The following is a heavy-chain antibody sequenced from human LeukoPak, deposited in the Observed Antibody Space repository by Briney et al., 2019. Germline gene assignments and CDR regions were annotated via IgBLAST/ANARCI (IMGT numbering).Heavy chain of an antibody. V-gene: IGHV1-8*01. Sequence: GASVKVSCKASGYTFTSYDINWVRQATGQGLEWMGWMNPNSGNTGYAQKLQGRVTMTTDTSTSTAYMELRSLRSGDTAVYYCARDRQSSWLDYWGQGTLVTVPS. J-gene: IGHJ4*02. CDR2: MNPNSGNT. CDR1: GYTFTSYD. D-gene: IGHD6-13*01. CDR3: ARDRQSSWLDY.